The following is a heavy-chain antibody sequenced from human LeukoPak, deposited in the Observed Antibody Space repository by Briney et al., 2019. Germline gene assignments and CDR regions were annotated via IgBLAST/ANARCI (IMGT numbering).Heavy chain of an antibody. CDR1: GYSFTNYW. Sequence: GESLKISCKGSGYSFTNYWIGWVRQMAGKGLKWMGIIYPADSDTRYSPSFQGQVTISVDKSINTAYLQWSSLKASDTAMYYCARLIPLSGNIEGFGMDVWGQGTTVTVSS. CDR2: IYPADSDT. V-gene: IGHV5-51*01. D-gene: IGHD1-26*01. J-gene: IGHJ6*02. CDR3: ARLIPLSGNIEGFGMDV.